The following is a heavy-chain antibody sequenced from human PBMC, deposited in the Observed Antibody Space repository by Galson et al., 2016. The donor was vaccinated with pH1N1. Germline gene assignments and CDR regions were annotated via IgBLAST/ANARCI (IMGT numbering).Heavy chain of an antibody. Sequence: LSLTCTVSGGSISSVYSYWSWIRQPPGKGLEWIAYIYDSETTYYNPSLTSRVTISVDTSKSHFSLKLTSVTAADTAVYYCARGAYGDYVGFFDYWGQGTLVTVSS. CDR3: ARGAYGDYVGFFDY. V-gene: IGHV4-30-4*01. CDR2: IYDSETT. D-gene: IGHD4-17*01. CDR1: GGSISSVYSY. J-gene: IGHJ4*02.